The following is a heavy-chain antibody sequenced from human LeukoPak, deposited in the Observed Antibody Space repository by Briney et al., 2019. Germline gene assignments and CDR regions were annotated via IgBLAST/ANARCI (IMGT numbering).Heavy chain of an antibody. CDR3: ARHTEYSGGYGAFDI. CDR1: GGSISSSRYF. J-gene: IGHJ3*02. V-gene: IGHV4-39*01. Sequence: SQTLSLTCTVSGGSISSSRYFWGWSRQPPGKGLEWIGSISYSGTTYYNPSLKSRVTISVDTSKNQFSLRLSSLTAADTAVYYCARHTEYSGGYGAFDIWGHGTMVTVSS. D-gene: IGHD1-26*01. CDR2: ISYSGTT.